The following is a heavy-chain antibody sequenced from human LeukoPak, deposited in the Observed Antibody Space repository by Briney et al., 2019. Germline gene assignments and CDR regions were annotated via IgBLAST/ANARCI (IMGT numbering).Heavy chain of an antibody. V-gene: IGHV4-4*07. CDR2: IYSSGSA. CDR1: GGSINNFY. D-gene: IGHD6-13*01. J-gene: IGHJ4*02. CDR3: ARRGSTWYDY. Sequence: PSETLSLTCTVSGGSINNFYWSWMRQPAGKGLEWIGRIYSSGSAGYNPSLKIRVTMSVDTSKNQFSLKLNSVTAADTAVYYCARRGSTWYDYWGQGTLVTVSS.